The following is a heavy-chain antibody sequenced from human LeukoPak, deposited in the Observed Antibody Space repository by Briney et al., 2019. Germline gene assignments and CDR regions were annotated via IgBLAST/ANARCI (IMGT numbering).Heavy chain of an antibody. D-gene: IGHD3-3*01. V-gene: IGHV3-48*03. CDR2: ISSSGSTI. CDR3: ARERPNRITIFGPTDY. J-gene: IGHJ4*02. Sequence: PGGSLRLSCAASGFTFSSYEMNWVRQAPGRGLGWVSYISSSGSTIYYADSVKGRFTISRDNAKNSLYLQMNSLRAEDTAVYYCARERPNRITIFGPTDYWGQGTLVTVSS. CDR1: GFTFSSYE.